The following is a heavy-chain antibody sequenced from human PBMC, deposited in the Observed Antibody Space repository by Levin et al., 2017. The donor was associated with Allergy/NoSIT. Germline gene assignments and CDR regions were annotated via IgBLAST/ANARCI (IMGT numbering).Heavy chain of an antibody. CDR2: ISSSSSYI. CDR3: ATSIFWSGSQGYGY. CDR1: GFTFSSYS. Sequence: GESLKISCAASGFTFSSYSMNWVRQAPGKGLEWVSSISSSSSYIYYADSVKGRFTISRDNAKNSLYLQMNSLRAEDTAVYYCATSIFWSGSQGYGYWGQGTLVTVSS. V-gene: IGHV3-21*01. D-gene: IGHD3-3*01. J-gene: IGHJ4*02.